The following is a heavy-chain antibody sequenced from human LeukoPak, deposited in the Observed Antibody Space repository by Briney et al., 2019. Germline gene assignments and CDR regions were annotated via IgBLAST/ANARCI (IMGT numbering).Heavy chain of an antibody. CDR3: ARDRGAGYYYDSSGYLY. Sequence: GGSLRLSCAASGFTFSSYAMSWVRQAPGKGLEWVSAISGSGGSTYYADSVKGRFTISRDNSKNTLYLQMNGLRAEDTAVYYCARDRGAGYYYDSSGYLYWGQGTLVTVSS. CDR1: GFTFSSYA. V-gene: IGHV3-23*01. CDR2: ISGSGGST. D-gene: IGHD3-22*01. J-gene: IGHJ4*02.